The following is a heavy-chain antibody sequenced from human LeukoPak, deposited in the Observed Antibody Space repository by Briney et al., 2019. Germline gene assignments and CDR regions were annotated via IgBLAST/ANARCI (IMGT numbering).Heavy chain of an antibody. D-gene: IGHD3-10*01. Sequence: SETLSLTCAIYGGSFNNYYWSWIRQPPGMGLKWIGEINHSGSTNYNPSLKSRVTISVDKSKNQFSLRLSSVTAADTAVYYCAPYGSGFSIDDYWGQGTLVTVSS. J-gene: IGHJ4*02. CDR3: APYGSGFSIDDY. CDR2: INHSGST. CDR1: GGSFNNYY. V-gene: IGHV4-34*01.